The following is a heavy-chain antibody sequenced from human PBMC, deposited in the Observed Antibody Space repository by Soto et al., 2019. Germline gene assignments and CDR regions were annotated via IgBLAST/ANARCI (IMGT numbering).Heavy chain of an antibody. CDR3: DYYGSGSDY. D-gene: IGHD3-10*01. CDR1: GGTFSSYT. V-gene: IGHV1-69*02. CDR2: IIPILGMA. J-gene: IGHJ4*02. Sequence: QVQLVQSGAEVKKPGSSVKVSCKASGGTFSSYTISWVRQAPGQGLEWMGRIIPILGMANYAQKFQGRVTITADNSSSKAHMELSSLRSEDTAVYYCDYYGSGSDYWGQGTLVTVSS.